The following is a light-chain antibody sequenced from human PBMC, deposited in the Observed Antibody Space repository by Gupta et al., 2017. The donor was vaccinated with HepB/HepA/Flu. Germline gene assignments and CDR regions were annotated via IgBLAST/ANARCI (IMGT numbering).Light chain of an antibody. J-gene: IGKJ4*01. Sequence: DIVMTQSPDSLAVSLGERATINCKSSQSVLYSSNNKNYLAWYQQKPGQPPKLLIYWASTRESGVPDRFSGSGSGTDFTLTISSLQAEDVAVYYCQQDSSTPITFGGGTKLEIK. CDR2: WAS. CDR3: QQDSSTPIT. CDR1: QSVLYSSNNKNY. V-gene: IGKV4-1*01.